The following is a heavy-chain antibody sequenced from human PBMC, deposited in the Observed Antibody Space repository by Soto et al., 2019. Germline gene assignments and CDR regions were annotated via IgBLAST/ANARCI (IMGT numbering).Heavy chain of an antibody. D-gene: IGHD1-26*01. CDR1: GGSISSYY. Sequence: SESLSLTGTVAGGSISSYYWSWMRQPPGKGLEWIGYIYYSGSTNYNPSLKSRVTISVDTSKNQFSLKLSSVTAADTAVYYCARGGYSGSYYFLDPWGQGTLVTVS. J-gene: IGHJ5*02. CDR3: ARGGYSGSYYFLDP. V-gene: IGHV4-59*01. CDR2: IYYSGST.